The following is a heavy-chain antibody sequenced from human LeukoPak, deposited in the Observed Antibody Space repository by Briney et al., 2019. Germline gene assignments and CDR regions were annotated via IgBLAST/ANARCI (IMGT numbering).Heavy chain of an antibody. CDR1: GFTFDDYG. V-gene: IGHV3-20*04. Sequence: GGSLRLSCAASGFTFDDYGMSWVRQAPGKGLEWVSGINWNGGSTGYADSVKGRFTISRDNAKNSLYLQMNSLRAEDTALYYCARGSGSYLGGALDYWGQGTLVTVSS. CDR2: INWNGGST. CDR3: ARGSGSYLGGALDY. J-gene: IGHJ4*02. D-gene: IGHD1-26*01.